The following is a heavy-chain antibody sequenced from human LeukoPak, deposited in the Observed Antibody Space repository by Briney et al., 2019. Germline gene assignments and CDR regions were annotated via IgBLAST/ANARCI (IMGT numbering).Heavy chain of an antibody. V-gene: IGHV7-4-1*02. D-gene: IGHD3-16*02. CDR3: ARAYQRLGDLSLPDY. CDR1: GYTFTNYA. Sequence: ASVKVSCKASGYTFTNYAMNWVRQAPGQSLEWMGWIHPNTGNPTYAQGFTGRFVFSLDTSVSTTYLQISSLKAEDTAVYYCARAYQRLGDLSLPDYWGQGTLVTVSS. CDR2: IHPNTGNP. J-gene: IGHJ4*02.